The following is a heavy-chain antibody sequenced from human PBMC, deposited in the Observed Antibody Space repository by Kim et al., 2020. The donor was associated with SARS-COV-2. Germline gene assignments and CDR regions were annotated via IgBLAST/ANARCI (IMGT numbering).Heavy chain of an antibody. V-gene: IGHV3-23*01. CDR2: ISGYDDNT. Sequence: GGSLRLSCAASGFTFNNCAMSWVRQAPGKGLEWVSGISGYDDNTNYAESVKGRFTISRDNSKNTLYLQMNSLRVDDTALYYCVKEQRDASGSNYYGMDVWRQGTTVIVSS. CDR1: GFTFNNCA. D-gene: IGHD3-10*01. CDR3: VKEQRDASGSNYYGMDV. J-gene: IGHJ6*02.